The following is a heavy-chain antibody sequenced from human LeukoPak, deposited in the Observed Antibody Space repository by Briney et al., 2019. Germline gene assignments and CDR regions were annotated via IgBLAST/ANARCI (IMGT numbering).Heavy chain of an antibody. D-gene: IGHD2-15*01. Sequence: KTSETLSLTCAVYGGSFSGYYWSWIRQPPGKGLEWIGEINHSGSTNYNPSLKSRVTISVDTSKNQFSLKLSSVTAADTAVYYCARGGWVAATPFLNYWGQGTLVTVSS. V-gene: IGHV4-34*01. CDR2: INHSGST. J-gene: IGHJ4*02. CDR1: GGSFSGYY. CDR3: ARGGWVAATPFLNY.